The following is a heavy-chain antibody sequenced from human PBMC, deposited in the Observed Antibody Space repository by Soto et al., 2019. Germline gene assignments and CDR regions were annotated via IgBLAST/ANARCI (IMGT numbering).Heavy chain of an antibody. Sequence: QVHLQQWGAGLLKPSETLSLTCGVYGGSFGTSYWAWIRQSPEKGLEWIGEINHNGHSNYNPSLKMRVTISLDMSENLFSMKLTPVAAADTAVYYCARVTRFPDAFDIWGQGTPVIVSS. V-gene: IGHV4-34*01. J-gene: IGHJ3*02. CDR2: INHNGHS. CDR1: GGSFGTSY. CDR3: ARVTRFPDAFDI.